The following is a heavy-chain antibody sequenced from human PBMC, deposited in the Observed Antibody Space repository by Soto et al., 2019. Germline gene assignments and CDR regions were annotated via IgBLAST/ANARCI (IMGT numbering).Heavy chain of an antibody. CDR2: IYDSGST. CDR1: GGSISSGDYY. Sequence: QVQLQESGPGLVKPSQTLSLTCTVSGGSISSGDYYWSWIRQPPGKGLEWIGYIYDSGSTYYDPSFKNRVTIAVDTSKNQFSLQLSSVTAADSAVYYCAIVYVRRGSYFDYWGQGTLVTVSS. J-gene: IGHJ4*02. D-gene: IGHD2-8*01. CDR3: AIVYVRRGSYFDY. V-gene: IGHV4-30-4*01.